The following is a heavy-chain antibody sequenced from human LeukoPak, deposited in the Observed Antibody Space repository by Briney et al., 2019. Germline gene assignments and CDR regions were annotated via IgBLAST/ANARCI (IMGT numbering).Heavy chain of an antibody. D-gene: IGHD3-10*01. Sequence: PGGSLRLSGAAPGFTFSSYAMSWVRQAPGKGLEWVSAISGSGGSTYYADSVKGRFTISRDNSKNTLYLQMNSLRAEDTAVYYCAKGSGGVIPYYFGYWGQGTLVTVSS. V-gene: IGHV3-23*01. J-gene: IGHJ4*02. CDR1: GFTFSSYA. CDR3: AKGSGGVIPYYFGY. CDR2: ISGSGGST.